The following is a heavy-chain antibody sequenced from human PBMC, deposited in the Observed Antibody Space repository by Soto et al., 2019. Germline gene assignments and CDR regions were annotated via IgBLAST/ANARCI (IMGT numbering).Heavy chain of an antibody. CDR3: AKVRYEYLWGSYRSTGNFDS. CDR1: GFSVSANY. CDR2: IHGGGNT. J-gene: IGHJ4*02. D-gene: IGHD3-16*02. Sequence: EVRLVESGGGLIQPGTSPRLSCVASGFSVSANYMTWVRQAPGKGLEWVSVIHGGGNTYYADSVEGRFTISRDDSKNIVHLQMESLRADDTAVYYCAKVRYEYLWGSYRSTGNFDSWGQGALVTVSS. V-gene: IGHV3-53*01.